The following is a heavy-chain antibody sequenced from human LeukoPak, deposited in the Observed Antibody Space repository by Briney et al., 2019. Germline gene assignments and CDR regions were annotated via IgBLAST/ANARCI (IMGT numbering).Heavy chain of an antibody. CDR2: IWYDGSNK. CDR1: GFTFSSYG. Sequence: GGSLRLSCAASGFTFSSYGMHWVRQAPGKGLEWVAVIWYDGSNKYYADSVKGRFTISRDNSKNTLYLQMNSLRAEDTAVYYCARGDDYGAPFDYWGQGTLVTVSS. J-gene: IGHJ4*02. V-gene: IGHV3-33*01. CDR3: ARGDDYGAPFDY. D-gene: IGHD4-17*01.